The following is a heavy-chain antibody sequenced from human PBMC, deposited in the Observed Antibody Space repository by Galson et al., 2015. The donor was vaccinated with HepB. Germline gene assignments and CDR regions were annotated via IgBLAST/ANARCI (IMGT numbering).Heavy chain of an antibody. CDR2: ISANGGSI. Sequence: SLRLSCAASGFTFSSYAMHWVRQAPGKGLDYVSAISANGGSIYYADSVKGRFTISRDNAKNSLYLQMNSLRAEDAAVYYCAREGTTGYSSGWYDYWGQGTLVTVSS. J-gene: IGHJ4*02. CDR1: GFTFSSYA. CDR3: AREGTTGYSSGWYDY. D-gene: IGHD6-19*01. V-gene: IGHV3-64*04.